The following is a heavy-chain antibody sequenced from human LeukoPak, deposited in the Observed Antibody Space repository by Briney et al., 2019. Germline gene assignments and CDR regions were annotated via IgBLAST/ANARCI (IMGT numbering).Heavy chain of an antibody. J-gene: IGHJ6*03. Sequence: PSETLSLTCAVYGGSFSGYYWSWIRQPPGKGLEWIGEINHSGSTNYNPSLKSRVTISVDTSKNQFSLKLSSVTAADTAVYYCARDRKEMATIDYYYYYMDVWGKGTTVTVSS. CDR2: INHSGST. CDR3: ARDRKEMATIDYYYYYMDV. D-gene: IGHD5-24*01. CDR1: GGSFSGYY. V-gene: IGHV4-34*01.